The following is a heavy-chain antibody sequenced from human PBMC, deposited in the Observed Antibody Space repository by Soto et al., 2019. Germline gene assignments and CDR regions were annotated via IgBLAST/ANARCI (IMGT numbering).Heavy chain of an antibody. V-gene: IGHV3-30-3*01. CDR1: GFTFSSYA. Sequence: PGGSLRLSCAASGFTFSSYAMHWVRQAPGKGLEWVAVISYDGSNKYYADSVKGRFTISRDNSKNTLYLQMNSLRAEDTAVYYCAKDGGDDDYDILTGSIYYYYGMDVWGQGTTVTVSS. J-gene: IGHJ6*02. D-gene: IGHD3-9*01. CDR3: AKDGGDDDYDILTGSIYYYYGMDV. CDR2: ISYDGSNK.